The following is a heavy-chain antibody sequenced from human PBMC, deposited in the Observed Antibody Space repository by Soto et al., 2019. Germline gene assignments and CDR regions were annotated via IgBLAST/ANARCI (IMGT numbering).Heavy chain of an antibody. CDR2: ISWNSGSI. D-gene: IGHD2-2*02. Sequence: GGSLRLSCAASGFTFDDYAMHWVRQAPGKCLEWVSGISWNSGSIGYADSVKGRFTISRDNAKNSLYLQMNSLRAEDTALYYCARGGGGIVVVPAAIRGTDNYYYYYGMDVWGQGXTVTVYS. CDR1: GFTFDDYA. J-gene: IGHJ6*02. V-gene: IGHV3-9*01. CDR3: ARGGGGIVVVPAAIRGTDNYYYYYGMDV.